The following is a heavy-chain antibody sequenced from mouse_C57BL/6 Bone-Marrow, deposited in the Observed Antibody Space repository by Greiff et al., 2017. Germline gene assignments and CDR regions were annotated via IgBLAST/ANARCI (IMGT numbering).Heavy chain of an antibody. CDR3: ARQGWERRFAY. CDR1: GFTFSSYG. CDR2: ISSGGSYT. D-gene: IGHD4-1*01. J-gene: IGHJ3*01. V-gene: IGHV5-6*01. Sequence: EVQLVESGGDLVKPGGSLKLSCAASGFTFSSYGMSWVRQTPDKRLEWVATISSGGSYTYYPDSVKGRFTISRDNAKNTLYLQMSSLKSEDTAMYYCARQGWERRFAYWGQGTLVTVSA.